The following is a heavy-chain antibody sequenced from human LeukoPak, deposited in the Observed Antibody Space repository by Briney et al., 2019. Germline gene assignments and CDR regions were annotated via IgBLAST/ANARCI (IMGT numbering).Heavy chain of an antibody. CDR3: AKGYYYDSSGYSTWSSHGVWYFDL. V-gene: IGHV3-23*01. D-gene: IGHD3-22*01. CDR1: GFTFSSYA. CDR2: ISGSGGST. J-gene: IGHJ2*01. Sequence: PGGSLRLSCAASGFTFSSYAMSWVRQAPGKGLEWVSAISGSGGSTYYADSVKGRFTISRDNSKNTLYLQMNSLRAEDTAVYYCAKGYYYDSSGYSTWSSHGVWYFDLWGRGTLVTVSS.